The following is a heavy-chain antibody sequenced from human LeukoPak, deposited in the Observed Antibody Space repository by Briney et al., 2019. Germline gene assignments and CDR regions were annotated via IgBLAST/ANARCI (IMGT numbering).Heavy chain of an antibody. CDR3: AKGQELDDGVFES. Sequence: GGSLRLSCAASGFSFSSYGMSWVRQGPGKGLEWVSTITGSGGNTDYADSVKGRFTISRDNSKNTLYLQMHSLRAEDTAVYYCAKGQELDDGVFESWGQGTLVTVSS. CDR2: ITGSGGNT. D-gene: IGHD1-1*01. V-gene: IGHV3-23*01. J-gene: IGHJ4*02. CDR1: GFSFSSYG.